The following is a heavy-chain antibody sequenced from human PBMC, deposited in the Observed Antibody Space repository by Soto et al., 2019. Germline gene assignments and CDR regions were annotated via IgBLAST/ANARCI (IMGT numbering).Heavy chain of an antibody. CDR1: GYTFTSYD. CDR3: ARGKEPSLYYYYYMDV. V-gene: IGHV1-8*01. Sequence: ASVKVSCEASGYTFTSYDINWVRQATGQGLEWMGWMNPNSGNTGYAQKFQGRVTMTRNTSISTAYMELSSLRSEDTAVYYCARGKEPSLYYYYYMDVWGKGTTVTVSS. CDR2: MNPNSGNT. D-gene: IGHD3-16*02. J-gene: IGHJ6*03.